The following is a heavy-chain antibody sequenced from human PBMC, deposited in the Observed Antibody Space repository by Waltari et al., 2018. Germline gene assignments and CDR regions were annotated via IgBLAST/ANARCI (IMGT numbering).Heavy chain of an antibody. J-gene: IGHJ6*03. Sequence: QVQLQESGPGLVKPSETLSPTCAVSCYSISSGSYWVWLRQAPGKGLEWIGSILHTGNTYYPPSLKSRVSISLDTSKNQFSLKLSSMTAADTAVYYCARRGYYYFYMDVWGKGTTVSVSS. CDR3: ARRGYYYFYMDV. CDR2: ILHTGNT. V-gene: IGHV4-38-2*01. CDR1: CYSISSGSY.